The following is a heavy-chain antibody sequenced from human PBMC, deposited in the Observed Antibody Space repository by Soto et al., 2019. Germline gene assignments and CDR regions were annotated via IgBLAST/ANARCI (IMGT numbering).Heavy chain of an antibody. V-gene: IGHV3-33*01. J-gene: IGHJ4*02. CDR3: ARDGSRWSSSPPYYFDY. CDR1: GFTFSSYG. Sequence: QVQLVESGGGVVQPGRSLRLSCAASGFTFSSYGMHWVRQAPGKGLEWVAVIWYDGSNKYYADSVKGRFTIYRDNSKNTLYLQMNSLRAEDTAVYYCARDGSRWSSSPPYYFDYWGQGTLVTVSS. D-gene: IGHD6-13*01. CDR2: IWYDGSNK.